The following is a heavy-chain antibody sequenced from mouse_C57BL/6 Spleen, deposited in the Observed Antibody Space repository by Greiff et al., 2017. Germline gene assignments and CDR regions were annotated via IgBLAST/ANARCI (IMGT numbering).Heavy chain of an antibody. V-gene: IGHV1-69*01. CDR2: IDPSDSYT. J-gene: IGHJ2*01. Sequence: QVQLQQPGAELVMPGASVKLSCKASGYTFTSYWMHWVKQRPGQGLEWIGEIDPSDSYTNYNQKFKGKSTLTVDKSSSTAYMQLSSLTSEDSAVYYCARSEWYGSNYWGQGTTLTVSS. CDR1: GYTFTSYW. D-gene: IGHD1-1*01. CDR3: ARSEWYGSNY.